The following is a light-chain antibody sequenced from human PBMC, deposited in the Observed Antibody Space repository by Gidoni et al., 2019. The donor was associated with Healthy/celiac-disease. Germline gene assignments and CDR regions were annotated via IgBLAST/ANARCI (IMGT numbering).Light chain of an antibody. CDR1: QSVSSSY. J-gene: IGKJ1*01. CDR3: QQYGSSPRT. V-gene: IGKV3-20*01. CDR2: GAS. Sequence: EIVLTQPPGTLSLSPGERATLSCRASQSVSSSYLAWYQQKPGQAPRLLIYGASSRATGIPDRFSGSGSGTDFTLTISRLEPEDFAVYYCQQYGSSPRTFGQXTKVEIK.